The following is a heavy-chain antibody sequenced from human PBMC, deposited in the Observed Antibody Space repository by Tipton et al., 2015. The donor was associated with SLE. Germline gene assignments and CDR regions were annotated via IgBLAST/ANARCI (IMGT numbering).Heavy chain of an antibody. V-gene: IGHV4-59*11. D-gene: IGHD2/OR15-2a*01. CDR3: ARDLLRGFSS. J-gene: IGHJ5*02. CDR2: ISNSETT. Sequence: TLSLTCTVSGGSISSHYWSWIRQAPGKGLEWIGYISNSETTNYNPSLKSRVTMSVDTSKNQFSLKVTSVTAADTAVYYCARDLLRGFSSWGQGTLVTVSS. CDR1: GGSISSHY.